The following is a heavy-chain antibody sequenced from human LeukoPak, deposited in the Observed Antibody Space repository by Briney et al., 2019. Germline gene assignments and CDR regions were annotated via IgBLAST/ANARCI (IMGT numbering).Heavy chain of an antibody. Sequence: SETLSLTCTVSGGSISSYYWSWIRQPPGKGLEWIGYIYYSGSTNYNPSLKSRVTISVDTSKNQFSLKLSSVTAADTAVYYCAREGSYGDYLDYWGQGTLVTVSS. CDR3: AREGSYGDYLDY. CDR1: GGSISSYY. V-gene: IGHV4-59*12. J-gene: IGHJ4*02. D-gene: IGHD4-17*01. CDR2: IYYSGST.